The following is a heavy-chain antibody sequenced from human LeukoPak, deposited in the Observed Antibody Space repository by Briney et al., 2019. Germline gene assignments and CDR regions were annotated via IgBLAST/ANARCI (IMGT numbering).Heavy chain of an antibody. CDR1: GGSFSGYY. J-gene: IGHJ4*02. CDR2: INHSGST. V-gene: IGHV4-34*01. D-gene: IGHD6-13*01. Sequence: SETLSLTCAVSGGSFSGYYWSWIRQPPGKGLEWIGEINHSGSTNYNPSLKSRVTISVDTSKNQFSLKLSSVTAADTAVYYCARGNSSSLGYWGQGTLVTVSS. CDR3: ARGNSSSLGY.